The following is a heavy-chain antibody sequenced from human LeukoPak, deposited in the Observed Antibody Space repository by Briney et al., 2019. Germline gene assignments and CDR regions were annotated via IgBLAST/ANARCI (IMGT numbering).Heavy chain of an antibody. Sequence: GGSLRLSCAASGFSFGSYAMGWTRQAPGQGLEWVSAISGSGSHANYAESVKGRFTISRDNTKNTLYLQMHSLIAADTAVYYCGSGPVGTTVPWGQGTLVTVSS. D-gene: IGHD1-1*01. CDR1: GFSFGSYA. J-gene: IGHJ5*02. CDR3: GSGPVGTTVP. V-gene: IGHV3-23*01. CDR2: ISGSGSHA.